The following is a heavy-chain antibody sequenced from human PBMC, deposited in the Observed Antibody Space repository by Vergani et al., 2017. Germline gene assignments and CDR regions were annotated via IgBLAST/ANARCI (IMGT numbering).Heavy chain of an antibody. D-gene: IGHD5-24*01. CDR3: ARGLMNYPPYYYGMDV. CDR1: GGSISRYY. V-gene: IGHV4-59*01. J-gene: IGHJ6*02. CDR2: IYYSGST. Sequence: QVQLQESGPGLVKPSETLSLTCTVSGGSISRYYWNWIRQPAGKGLEWIGYIYYSGSTNYNPSLKSRVTISVDTSKNQFSLKLSSVTAADTAVYYCARGLMNYPPYYYGMDVWGQGTTVTVSS.